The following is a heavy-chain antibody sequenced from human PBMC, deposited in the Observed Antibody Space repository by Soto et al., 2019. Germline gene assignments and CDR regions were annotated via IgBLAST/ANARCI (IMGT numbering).Heavy chain of an antibody. D-gene: IGHD3-22*01. CDR1: GFTFSSYA. CDR3: AKVELRRYYYDSSGPGLGY. J-gene: IGHJ4*02. CDR2: ISGSGGST. Sequence: GGSLRLSCAASGFTFSSYAMSWVRQAPGKGLDWGSAISGSGGSTSYEDSVKGRFTISRDNSKSTLYLQMNSLRDEDTAVYYCAKVELRRYYYDSSGPGLGYWGQGTLVTVSS. V-gene: IGHV3-23*01.